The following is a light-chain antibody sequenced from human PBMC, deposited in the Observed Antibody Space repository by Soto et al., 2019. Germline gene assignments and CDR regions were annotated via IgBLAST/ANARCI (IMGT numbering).Light chain of an antibody. CDR3: QQSVSSPYT. CDR1: QSVSSSY. J-gene: IGKJ2*01. CDR2: GAS. V-gene: IGKV3-20*01. Sequence: EIVLTQSPGTLSLSPGERATLSCRDSQSVSSSYLAWYQQRPGQAPRLLIYGASSRATGIPDRFSGTGSGTDFTLTISRLEPEDFAVYYCQQSVSSPYTFGLGTKLEIK.